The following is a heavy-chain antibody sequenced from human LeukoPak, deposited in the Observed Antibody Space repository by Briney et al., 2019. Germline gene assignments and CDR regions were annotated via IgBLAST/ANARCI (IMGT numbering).Heavy chain of an antibody. CDR3: ARRIVGPSSGGDY. CDR2: IKQDGSEK. CDR1: GFTFSDHY. Sequence: GGSLRLSCAASGFTFSDHYLDWVRQAPGKGLELVANIKQDGSEKYYVDSVQGRFTISRDNAKNSLYLQMNSLRVEDTAVYYCARRIVGPSSGGDYWGQGTPVTVSS. V-gene: IGHV3-7*01. D-gene: IGHD1-26*01. J-gene: IGHJ4*02.